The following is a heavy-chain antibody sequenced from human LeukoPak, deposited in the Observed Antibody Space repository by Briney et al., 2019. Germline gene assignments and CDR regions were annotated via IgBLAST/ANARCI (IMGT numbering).Heavy chain of an antibody. J-gene: IGHJ4*02. V-gene: IGHV3-73*01. CDR3: TQSNY. Sequence: GGSLRLSCAASGFTFSGSPILWVRQASGKGLEWVGRIRSKADNYATAYAASVQGRCAISRDDSKNTAYLQLNSLKTEDTAVYYCTQSNYWGQGALVTVSS. CDR1: GFTFSGSP. CDR2: IRSKADNYAT.